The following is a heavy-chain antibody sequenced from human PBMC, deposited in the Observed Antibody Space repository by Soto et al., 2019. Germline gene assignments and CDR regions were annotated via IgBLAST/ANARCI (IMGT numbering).Heavy chain of an antibody. V-gene: IGHV1-18*01. D-gene: IGHD6-25*01. CDR3: ARARAQRCLVM. Sequence: QVQLVQSGAEVKKPGASVKVSCKASGYTFTSYGISWVRQAPGQGLEWMGWISDYNDNTIYAQKLQGRVTITTDKSTNTANMDLRSLKTDDTAVDYCARARAQRCLVMWGPGTLVTVSS. J-gene: IGHJ4*02. CDR1: GYTFTSYG. CDR2: ISDYNDNT.